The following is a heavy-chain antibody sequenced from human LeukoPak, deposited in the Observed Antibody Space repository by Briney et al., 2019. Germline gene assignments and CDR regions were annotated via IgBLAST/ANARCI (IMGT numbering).Heavy chain of an antibody. D-gene: IGHD2-21*02. V-gene: IGHV1-46*01. J-gene: IGHJ4*02. CDR1: GYTFTSYY. CDR3: ARAGQHIVVVTANSPFDY. Sequence: GASVKVSCKASGYTFTSYYMHWVRQAPGQGLEWMGIINPSGGSTSYAQKFQGRVTMTRDTSTSTVYMELSSLRSEDTAVYYCARAGQHIVVVTANSPFDYWGQRTLVTVSS. CDR2: INPSGGST.